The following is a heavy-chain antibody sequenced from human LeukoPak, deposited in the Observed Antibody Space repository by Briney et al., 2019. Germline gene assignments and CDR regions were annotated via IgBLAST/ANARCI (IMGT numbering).Heavy chain of an antibody. CDR2: INPNSGGT. CDR3: ARVHSSGWYGYAFDI. Sequence: ASVKVSCKASGYTFTGYYMHWVGQAPGQGLEWMGWINPNSGGTNYAQKFQGRVTMTRDTSISTAYMELSRLRSDDTAVYYCARVHSSGWYGYAFDIWGQGTMVTVSS. J-gene: IGHJ3*02. D-gene: IGHD6-19*01. V-gene: IGHV1-2*02. CDR1: GYTFTGYY.